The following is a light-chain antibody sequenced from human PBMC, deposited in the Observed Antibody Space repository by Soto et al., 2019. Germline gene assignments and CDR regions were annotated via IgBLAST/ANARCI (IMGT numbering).Light chain of an antibody. J-gene: IGKJ4*01. Sequence: DIQMTQSPSTLSVSVGDRVTITCRASQTISSWLAWYQQKPGKAPKLLIYDASSLESGVPSRFSGSGSGTEFTLTISSLQPDDFATYYCQHYDTYPLTLGGGTKVDIK. CDR3: QHYDTYPLT. CDR2: DAS. CDR1: QTISSW. V-gene: IGKV1-5*01.